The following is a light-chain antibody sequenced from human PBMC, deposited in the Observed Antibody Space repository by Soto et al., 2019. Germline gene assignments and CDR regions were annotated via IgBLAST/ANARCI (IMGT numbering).Light chain of an antibody. J-gene: IGKJ2*02. CDR2: DAS. CDR3: QQYNSYPCT. CDR1: QSISSW. Sequence: DIQMTQSPSTLSASVGDRVTITCRASQSISSWLAWYQQKPGKAPKLLIYDASSLESGVPSRFSGSGSGTELTLTISSLQPDDFATYYCQQYNSYPCTFGQGTKLEIK. V-gene: IGKV1-5*01.